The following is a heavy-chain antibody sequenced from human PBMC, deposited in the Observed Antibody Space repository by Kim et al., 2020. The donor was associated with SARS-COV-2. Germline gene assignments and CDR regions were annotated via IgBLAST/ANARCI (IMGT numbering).Heavy chain of an antibody. CDR2: ISYDGSNK. CDR1: GFTFSSYG. Sequence: GGSLRLSCAASGFTFSSYGMHWVRQAPGKGLEWVAVISYDGSNKYYADSVKGRFTISRDNSKNTLYLQMNSLRAEDTAVYYCARDHLGLLWFGALTYYF. J-gene: IGHJ4*01. D-gene: IGHD3-10*01. V-gene: IGHV3-33*05. CDR3: ARDHLGLLWFGALTYYF.